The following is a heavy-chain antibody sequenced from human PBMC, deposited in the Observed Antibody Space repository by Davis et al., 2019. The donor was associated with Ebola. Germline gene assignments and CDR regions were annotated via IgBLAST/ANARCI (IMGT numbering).Heavy chain of an antibody. CDR1: GYTFTNYY. J-gene: IGHJ3*02. Sequence: AASVKVSCKASGYTFTNYYMHWLRQAPGQRLEWIVMINPNDGRTIYDQKFQGRVNVTRDTSTTTVYMDLSSLRSEDTALYYCTTPGGQDSGYDVFDIWGQGKMVTVSS. CDR2: INPNDGRT. V-gene: IGHV1-46*03. CDR3: TTPGGQDSGYDVFDI. D-gene: IGHD5-12*01.